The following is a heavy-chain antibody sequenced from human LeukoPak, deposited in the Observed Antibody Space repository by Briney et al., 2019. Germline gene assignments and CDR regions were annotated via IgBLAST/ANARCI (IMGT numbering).Heavy chain of an antibody. CDR1: GFTFSSYS. V-gene: IGHV3-23*01. CDR2: ISGSGGST. D-gene: IGHD6-19*01. Sequence: GGSLRLSCAASGFTFSSYSMNWVRQAPGKGLEWVSAISGSGGSTYYADSVKGRFTISRDNSKNTLYLQMNSLRAEDTAVYYCAKDSAQWLVRGNFDYWGQGTLVTVSS. J-gene: IGHJ4*02. CDR3: AKDSAQWLVRGNFDY.